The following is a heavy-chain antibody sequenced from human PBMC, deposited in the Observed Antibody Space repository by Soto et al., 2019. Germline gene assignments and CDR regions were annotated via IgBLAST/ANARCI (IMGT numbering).Heavy chain of an antibody. CDR3: AKDPQYGDYVGYYYYMDV. CDR2: ISGSGGST. D-gene: IGHD4-17*01. V-gene: IGHV3-23*01. J-gene: IGHJ6*03. CDR1: GFTFSNYA. Sequence: GGSLRLSCAASGFTFSNYAMSWVRQAQGKGLEWVSAISGSGGSTYYADSVKGRFTISRDNSKNTLYLQMNSLRAEDMAVYYCAKDPQYGDYVGYYYYMDVWGKGTTVTVSS.